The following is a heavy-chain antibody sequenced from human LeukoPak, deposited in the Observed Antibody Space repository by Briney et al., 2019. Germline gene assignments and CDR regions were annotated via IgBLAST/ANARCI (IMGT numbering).Heavy chain of an antibody. CDR1: GGSISNYY. D-gene: IGHD3-22*01. V-gene: IGHV4-59*01. CDR2: IYYSGST. Sequence: PSETLSLTCTVSGGSISNYYWSWIRQPPGKGLEWIGYIYYSGSTNYNPSLKSRVTISVDTSKNQFSLKLSSVTAADTAVYYCARDHHYDSSGYTFRHWGQGTLVTVSS. J-gene: IGHJ1*01. CDR3: ARDHHYDSSGYTFRH.